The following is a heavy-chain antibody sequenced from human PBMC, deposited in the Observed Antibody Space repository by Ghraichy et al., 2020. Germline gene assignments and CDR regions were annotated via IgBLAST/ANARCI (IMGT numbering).Heavy chain of an antibody. V-gene: IGHV3-48*03. Sequence: GGSLRLSCAGSGFSFSDYEMYWVRQAPGKGLEWVSYISSTSRDIYYADSVKGRITISRDNAKNSLYLEINSLRVEDTAAYYCARGCVRSSYGMDVWGQGTMVTVSS. CDR1: GFSFSDYE. CDR3: ARGCVRSSYGMDV. CDR2: ISSTSRDI. D-gene: IGHD3-10*01. J-gene: IGHJ6*02.